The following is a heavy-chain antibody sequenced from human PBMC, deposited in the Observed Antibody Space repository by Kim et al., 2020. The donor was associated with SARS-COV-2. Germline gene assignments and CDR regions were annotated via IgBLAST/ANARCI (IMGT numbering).Heavy chain of an antibody. V-gene: IGHV1-3*01. J-gene: IGHJ4*02. D-gene: IGHD2-15*01. Sequence: KYSQKFQGRVTITRDTSASTAYMELSSLRSEDTAVYYCARVGVVAATDYWGQGTLVTVSS. CDR3: ARVGVVAATDY.